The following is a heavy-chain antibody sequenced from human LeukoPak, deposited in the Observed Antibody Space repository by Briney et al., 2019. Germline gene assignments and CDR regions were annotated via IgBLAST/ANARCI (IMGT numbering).Heavy chain of an antibody. Sequence: SETLSLTCTVSGYSISSGYYWGWIRQPPGKGLEWIGSIYHSGSTYYNPSLKSRVTISVDTSKNQFSLKLSSVTAADTAVYYCAREGGDYDFIYFDYWGQGTLVTVSS. J-gene: IGHJ4*02. CDR1: GYSISSGYY. V-gene: IGHV4-38-2*02. D-gene: IGHD3-3*01. CDR3: AREGGDYDFIYFDY. CDR2: IYHSGST.